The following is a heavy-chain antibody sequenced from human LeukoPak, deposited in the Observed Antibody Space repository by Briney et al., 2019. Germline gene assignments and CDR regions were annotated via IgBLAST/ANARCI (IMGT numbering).Heavy chain of an antibody. J-gene: IGHJ4*02. V-gene: IGHV3-21*01. CDR2: ISSSSSNI. D-gene: IGHD1-1*01. Sequence: SGGSLRLSCAASGFTFSSYSMNWVRQAPGKGLEWVSSISSSSSNIYYADSVKGRFTISRDNAKNSLYLQMNSLRAEDTAVYYCARDRWAGTTSDYWGQGTLVTVSS. CDR1: GFTFSSYS. CDR3: ARDRWAGTTSDY.